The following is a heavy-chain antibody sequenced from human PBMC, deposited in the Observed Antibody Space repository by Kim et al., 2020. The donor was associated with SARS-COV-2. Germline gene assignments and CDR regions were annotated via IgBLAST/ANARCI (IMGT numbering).Heavy chain of an antibody. CDR3: ARLPRMGAHSVDFDY. CDR2: IDWDDDK. Sequence: SGPTLVNPTQTLTLTCSFSGFSFRIGEMCVSWIRQPPGKALEWLARIDWDDDKFYSPSLKTRLTISKDTSKNQVFLTMTNMDPVDTATYYCARLPRMGAHSVDFDYWGQGTLVTVSS. J-gene: IGHJ4*02. D-gene: IGHD6-19*01. V-gene: IGHV2-70*17. CDR1: GFSFRIGEMC.